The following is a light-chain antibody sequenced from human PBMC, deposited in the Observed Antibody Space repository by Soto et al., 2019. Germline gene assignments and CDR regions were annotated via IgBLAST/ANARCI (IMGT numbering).Light chain of an antibody. J-gene: IGLJ1*01. CDR1: SSDVGGYNY. Sequence: QSVLAQPASVSGSPGQSITISCTGTSSDVGGYNYVSWYQQHPGKAPKLMIYDVSNRPSGVSNRFSGSKSGNTASLTISGLQAEDEADYYCSSYTSRSSSTYAFGTGTKSPS. V-gene: IGLV2-14*01. CDR2: DVS. CDR3: SSYTSRSSSTYA.